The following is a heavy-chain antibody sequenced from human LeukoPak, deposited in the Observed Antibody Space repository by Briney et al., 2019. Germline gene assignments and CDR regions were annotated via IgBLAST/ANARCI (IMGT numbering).Heavy chain of an antibody. J-gene: IGHJ4*02. CDR3: AAVVRGVIRDY. D-gene: IGHD3-10*01. CDR2: INPNSGGT. V-gene: IGHV1-2*02. CDR1: GYTFTGYY. Sequence: GASVKVSCKASGYTFTGYYMHWVRQAPGQGLEWMGWINPNSGGTNYAQKFQGRVTITRDMSTSTAYMELSSLRSEDTAVYYCAAVVRGVIRDYWGQGTLVTVSS.